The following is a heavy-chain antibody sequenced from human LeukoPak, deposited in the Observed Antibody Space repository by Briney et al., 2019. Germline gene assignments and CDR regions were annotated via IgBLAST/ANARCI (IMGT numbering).Heavy chain of an antibody. CDR1: GFTFSSYS. CDR3: ASYPEGYCSGGSCYSGAY. Sequence: GGSLRLSCAASGFTFSSYSMNWVRQAPGKGLEWVSSISSSSSYIYYADSVKGRFTISRDNSKNTLYLQMNSLRAEDTAVYYCASYPEGYCSGGSCYSGAYWGQGTLVTVSS. CDR2: ISSSSSYI. J-gene: IGHJ4*02. V-gene: IGHV3-21*04. D-gene: IGHD2-15*01.